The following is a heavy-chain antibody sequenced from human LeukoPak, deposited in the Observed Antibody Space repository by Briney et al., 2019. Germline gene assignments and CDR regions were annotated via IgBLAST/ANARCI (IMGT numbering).Heavy chain of an antibody. CDR1: GFTFSSYS. CDR2: TNQDGSEK. D-gene: IGHD4-23*01. Sequence: GGSLRLSCAASGFTFSSYSMNWVRQAPGKGLEWVANTNQDGSEKYYVDSVKGRFTISRDNAKNSVYLQMNSLRGEDSAVYYCARDYGGNSIDYWGQGTLVTVSS. CDR3: ARDYGGNSIDY. V-gene: IGHV3-7*01. J-gene: IGHJ4*02.